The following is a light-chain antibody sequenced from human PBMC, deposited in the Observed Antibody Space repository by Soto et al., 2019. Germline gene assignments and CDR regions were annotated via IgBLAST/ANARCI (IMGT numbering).Light chain of an antibody. CDR1: QSISSW. J-gene: IGKJ4*01. V-gene: IGKV1-12*01. CDR3: QQANSLPLT. CDR2: DAS. Sequence: DIQMTQSPSSVSASVGDRVTITCRASQSISSWLAWYQQKPEKAPKLVIYDASSLQSGVPSRFSGSGSGTDFTLTISSLQPEDFATYYCQQANSLPLTFGGGTKVDIK.